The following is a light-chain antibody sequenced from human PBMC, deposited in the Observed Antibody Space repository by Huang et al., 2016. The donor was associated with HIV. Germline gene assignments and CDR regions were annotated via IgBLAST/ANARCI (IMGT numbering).Light chain of an antibody. V-gene: IGKV3-20*01. CDR2: AAS. CDR3: QQYSVSPYT. Sequence: DIVLTQSPGTLSLSPVGRATLSCRASHSVITTYLNWYQQRPGQAPRLLIYAASSRATGISDRFSGSGSGTDFTLNISRLEPGDFAVYYCQQYSVSPYTFGQGTKLEIK. CDR1: HSVITTY. J-gene: IGKJ2*01.